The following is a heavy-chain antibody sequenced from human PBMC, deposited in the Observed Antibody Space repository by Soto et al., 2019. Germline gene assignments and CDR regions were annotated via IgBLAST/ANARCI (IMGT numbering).Heavy chain of an antibody. CDR3: ARSVPRGCYTSDYGMDV. J-gene: IGHJ6*02. Sequence: PWGTLSLSCAVSGFTFSSYWINWIRQAPGKGLVWVSRINSDGSDTIYADSVKGRFTISRYKAKNTLYLQMNSLRAEDTAVYYCARSVPRGCYTSDYGMDVWGQGTTVTVSS. CDR1: GFTFSSYW. CDR2: INSDGSDT. D-gene: IGHD2-15*01. V-gene: IGHV3-74*01.